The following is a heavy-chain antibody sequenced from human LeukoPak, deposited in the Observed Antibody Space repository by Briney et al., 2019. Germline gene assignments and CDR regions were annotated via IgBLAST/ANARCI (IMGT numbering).Heavy chain of an antibody. Sequence: PSETLSLTCTVSGGSISSYYWSWIRQPAGKGLEGIGRIYTSGSTNYNPSLKSRVTMSVDTSKNQFSLKLSSVTAADTAVYYCARGCGGDCYSDDAFDIWGQGTMVTVSS. CDR2: IYTSGST. D-gene: IGHD2-21*02. CDR3: ARGCGGDCYSDDAFDI. CDR1: GGSISSYY. J-gene: IGHJ3*02. V-gene: IGHV4-4*07.